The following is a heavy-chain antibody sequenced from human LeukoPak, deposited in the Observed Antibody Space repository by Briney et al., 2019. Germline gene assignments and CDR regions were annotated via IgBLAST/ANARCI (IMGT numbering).Heavy chain of an antibody. CDR1: GGSFNGYY. D-gene: IGHD3-10*01. Sequence: ASETLSLTCAVYGGSFNGYYWSWIRQPPGKGLEWIGEITHSGSTNYNPSLKSRVTMSVDTSKNQVSLKLTSVTAADTAVYYCARGPGSGSYFAWFDPWGQGTQVTVSS. V-gene: IGHV4-34*01. CDR2: ITHSGST. J-gene: IGHJ5*02. CDR3: ARGPGSGSYFAWFDP.